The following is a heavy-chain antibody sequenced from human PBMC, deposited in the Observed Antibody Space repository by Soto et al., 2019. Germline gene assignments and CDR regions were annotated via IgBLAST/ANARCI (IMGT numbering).Heavy chain of an antibody. V-gene: IGHV4-59*01. CDR2: SYHGGTT. CDR1: GASINNYY. Sequence: SETLSLTCTVSGASINNYYLTWSRQPPGKGLEWIGYSYHGGTTDYNPSLKSRVTISVDTSKNQFSLKLTSVTAADTAVYYFARVVGYYYGSVSYSSGIDYWGQGALVTVSS. J-gene: IGHJ4*02. D-gene: IGHD3-10*01. CDR3: ARVVGYYYGSVSYSSGIDY.